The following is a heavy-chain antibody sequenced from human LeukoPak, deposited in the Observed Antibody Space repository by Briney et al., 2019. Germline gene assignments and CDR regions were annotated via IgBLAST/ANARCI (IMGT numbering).Heavy chain of an antibody. D-gene: IGHD3-10*01. J-gene: IGHJ4*02. CDR3: AKDRRGGASGSYYHSSVDH. Sequence: PGGSLRLSCTASGFTFSSYNMNWVRQAPGKGLEWVSSFTAYSGASIYYADSVRGRFTISRDNAKNSLYLQMNSLRAEDTAVYYCAKDRRGGASGSYYHSSVDHWGQGTLVTVSS. V-gene: IGHV3-21*01. CDR2: FTAYSGASI. CDR1: GFTFSSYN.